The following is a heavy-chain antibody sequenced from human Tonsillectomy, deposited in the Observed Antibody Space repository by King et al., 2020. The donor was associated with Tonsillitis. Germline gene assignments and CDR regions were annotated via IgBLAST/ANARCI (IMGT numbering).Heavy chain of an antibody. V-gene: IGHV3-30*01. CDR2: IAHDGNSK. CDR1: GLTVSASI. D-gene: IGHD6-19*01. Sequence: VQLVESGGGVVQPGGSLRLSCAASGLTVSASIIHWVRQAPGKGLEWVELIAHDGNSKNYAGTMKGRLTISWDKSQNTIYLQMKSLRAEDTAVYYCAREAYSSGRCGIFDIWGQGTKVTVSS. CDR3: AREAYSSGRCGIFDI. J-gene: IGHJ3*02.